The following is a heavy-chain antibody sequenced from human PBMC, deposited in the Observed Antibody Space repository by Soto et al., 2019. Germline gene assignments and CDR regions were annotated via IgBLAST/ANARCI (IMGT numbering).Heavy chain of an antibody. V-gene: IGHV3-21*01. J-gene: IGHJ4*02. CDR3: ARGLVLRFLEWLSPLGY. CDR2: ISSISSYI. D-gene: IGHD3-3*01. Sequence: VQLVESGGGLVKPGGSLRLSCAASGFTFSSYSMNWVRQAPGKGLEWVASISSISSYIYYAHSVKGRFTISRYNAKNSRYLPMNRLRAEDTAVYYCARGLVLRFLEWLSPLGYWGQGTLVTVSS. CDR1: GFTFSSYS.